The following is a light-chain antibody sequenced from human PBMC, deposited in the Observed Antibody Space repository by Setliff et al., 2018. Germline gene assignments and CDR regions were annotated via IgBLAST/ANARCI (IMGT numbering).Light chain of an antibody. Sequence: QSALAQPASVSGSPGQSITISCTGTSSDVGSYNLVSWCQQHPGKAPKLMIYEVTKRPSGVSNRFSGSKSGNTASLTISGLQAEDETDYYCCSYARGSTWVFGGGTKVTVL. CDR1: SSDVGSYNL. CDR3: CSYARGSTWV. J-gene: IGLJ3*02. CDR2: EVT. V-gene: IGLV2-23*02.